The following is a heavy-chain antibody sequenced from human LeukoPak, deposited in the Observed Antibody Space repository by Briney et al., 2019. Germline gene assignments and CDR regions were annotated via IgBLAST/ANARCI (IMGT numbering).Heavy chain of an antibody. D-gene: IGHD6-13*01. J-gene: IGHJ4*02. V-gene: IGHV4-39*01. CDR3: ARGARAAAGHGVGFDY. CDR2: IYYSGST. Sequence: PSETLSLTCTVSGGSISSSSYYWGWIRQPPGKGLEWIGSIYYSGSTYYNPSLKSRVTISVDTSKNQFSLKLSSVTAADTAVYYCARGARAAAGHGVGFDYWGQGTPVTVSS. CDR1: GGSISSSSYY.